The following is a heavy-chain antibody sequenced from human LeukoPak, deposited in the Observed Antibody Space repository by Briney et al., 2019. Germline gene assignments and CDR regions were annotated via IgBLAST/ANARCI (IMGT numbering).Heavy chain of an antibody. CDR2: IYHSGST. V-gene: IGHV4-38-2*02. CDR1: GYSISSGYY. Sequence: SETLSLTCTVSGYSISSGYYWGWIRQPPGKGLEWIGSIYHSGSTYYNPSLKSRVTISVDTSKNQFSLKLSSVTAADTAVYYCARDRFGGWYALFDYWGQGALVTVSS. D-gene: IGHD6-19*01. J-gene: IGHJ4*02. CDR3: ARDRFGGWYALFDY.